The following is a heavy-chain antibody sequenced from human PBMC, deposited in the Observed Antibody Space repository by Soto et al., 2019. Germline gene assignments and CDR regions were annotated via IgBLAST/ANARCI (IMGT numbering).Heavy chain of an antibody. Sequence: TGGSLRLSCAASGFTFSSYGMHWVRQAPGKGLEWVAVISYDGSNKYYADSVKGRFTISRDNSKNTLYLQMNSLRAEDTAVYYCAKAYGYNYGGAFDYWGQGTLVTVSS. J-gene: IGHJ4*02. D-gene: IGHD5-12*01. CDR3: AKAYGYNYGGAFDY. CDR1: GFTFSSYG. V-gene: IGHV3-30*18. CDR2: ISYDGSNK.